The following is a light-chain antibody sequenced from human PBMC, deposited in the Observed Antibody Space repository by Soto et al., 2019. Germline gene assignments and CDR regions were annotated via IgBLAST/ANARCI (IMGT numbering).Light chain of an antibody. J-gene: IGLJ2*01. CDR2: GNS. Sequence: QSVLTQPPSVSGAPGQRVTISCTGSSSNIGAGYDVHWYQQLPGTAPKLLIYGNSNRPSGVPDRFSGSKSDTSASLAITGLQASDEADYYCQSYDSSLSGYVVFGGGTKLTVL. CDR1: SSNIGAGYD. V-gene: IGLV1-40*01. CDR3: QSYDSSLSGYVV.